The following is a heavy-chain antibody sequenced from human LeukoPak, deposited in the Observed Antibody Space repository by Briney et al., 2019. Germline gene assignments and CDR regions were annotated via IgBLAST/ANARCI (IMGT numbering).Heavy chain of an antibody. Sequence: GGSLRLSCAASGFTFSHYNMNWVRQAPGKGLEWVSYISNSSDTIYYGGSVQGRFTISRDNDKNSLYLQMNSLRGEDSAVYYCARTLSESWGTPPASWGQGTLVTVSS. CDR1: GFTFSHYN. D-gene: IGHD1-26*01. CDR3: ARTLSESWGTPPAS. J-gene: IGHJ4*02. V-gene: IGHV3-48*04. CDR2: ISNSSDTI.